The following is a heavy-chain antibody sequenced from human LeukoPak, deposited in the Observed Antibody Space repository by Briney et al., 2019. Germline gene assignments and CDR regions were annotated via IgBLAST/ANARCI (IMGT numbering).Heavy chain of an antibody. Sequence: GGSLRLSCAASGFTVSSNYMSWVRQAPGKGLEWVSVIYSGGSTYYADSVKGRFTISRDNSKNTLYLQMNSLRAEDTAVYYCAKAFRGPGSYYGYWGQGTLVTVSS. D-gene: IGHD3-10*01. CDR3: AKAFRGPGSYYGY. CDR2: IYSGGST. J-gene: IGHJ4*02. V-gene: IGHV3-66*01. CDR1: GFTVSSNY.